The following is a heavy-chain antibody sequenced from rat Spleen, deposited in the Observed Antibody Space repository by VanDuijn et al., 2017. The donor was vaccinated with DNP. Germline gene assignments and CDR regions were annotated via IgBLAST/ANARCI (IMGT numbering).Heavy chain of an antibody. CDR3: AGRPPPTRGPFDY. Sequence: EVQLVESDGGLVQPGRSLKLSCVASGFTFSDYFMAWARQAPTKGLEWVAAISYDGRSAYYRDSVKGRFTISRDNEKNIVCLQMDRLRSEDTAAYYCAGRPPPTRGPFDYWGQGVTVTVSS. CDR1: GFTFSDYF. CDR2: ISYDGRSA. J-gene: IGHJ2*01. D-gene: IGHD1-4*01. V-gene: IGHV5-29*01.